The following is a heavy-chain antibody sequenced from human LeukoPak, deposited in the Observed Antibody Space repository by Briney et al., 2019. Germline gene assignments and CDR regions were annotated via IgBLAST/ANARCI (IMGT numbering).Heavy chain of an antibody. V-gene: IGHV5-51*01. CDR2: IYPGDSDT. D-gene: IGHD3-9*01. J-gene: IGHJ4*02. Sequence: PGGSLRLSCKGSGYSFTSYWICWVRQMPGKGLEWMGIIYPGDSDTRYSPSFQGQVTISADKSISTAYLQWSSLKASDTAMYYCARSPQYHYDIWGFDYWGQGTLVTVSS. CDR1: GYSFTSYW. CDR3: ARSPQYHYDIWGFDY.